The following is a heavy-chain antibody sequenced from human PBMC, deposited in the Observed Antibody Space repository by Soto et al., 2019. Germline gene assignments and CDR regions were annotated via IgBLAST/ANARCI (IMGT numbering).Heavy chain of an antibody. J-gene: IGHJ4*02. Sequence: GASVKVSCKTSGYIFSTYGITWVRQAPGQGFEWMGWIIPHNGNTNYAQKLQGRVTMTTDTSTSTAYMELGSLRSDDTAVYYCARSHGGYSYGYSGKDFDYWGRGTLVTVSS. D-gene: IGHD5-18*01. CDR1: GYIFSTYG. CDR2: IIPHNGNT. CDR3: ARSHGGYSYGYSGKDFDY. V-gene: IGHV1-18*01.